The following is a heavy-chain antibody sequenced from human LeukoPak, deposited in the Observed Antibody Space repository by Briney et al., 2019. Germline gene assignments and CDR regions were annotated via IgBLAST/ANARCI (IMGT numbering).Heavy chain of an antibody. V-gene: IGHV4-59*01. CDR1: GGSISIYY. CDR2: IYYSGST. Sequence: SETLSLTCTVSGGSISIYYWSWIRQPPGKGLEWIGYIYYSGSTNYNPSLKSRVTISVDTSKNQFSLKLSSVTAADTAVYYCARDLNPLYCSSTSCSKGRYYYYGMDVWGQGTTVTVSS. D-gene: IGHD2-2*01. J-gene: IGHJ6*02. CDR3: ARDLNPLYCSSTSCSKGRYYYYGMDV.